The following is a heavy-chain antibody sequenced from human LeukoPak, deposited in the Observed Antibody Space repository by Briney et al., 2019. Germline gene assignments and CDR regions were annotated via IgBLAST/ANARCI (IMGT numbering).Heavy chain of an antibody. CDR2: IRSKAYGGTT. D-gene: IGHD3-10*01. CDR3: TGSFGELSFFAH. CDR1: GFTFGDYG. Sequence: PGGSLRLSCTASGFTFGDYGMSWVRQAPGKGLEWVGFIRSKAYGGTTEYAASVKGRFTISRDDSKSIAYLQVNSLKTEDTAVYYCTGSFGELSFFAHWGQGTLVTVS. V-gene: IGHV3-49*04. J-gene: IGHJ4*02.